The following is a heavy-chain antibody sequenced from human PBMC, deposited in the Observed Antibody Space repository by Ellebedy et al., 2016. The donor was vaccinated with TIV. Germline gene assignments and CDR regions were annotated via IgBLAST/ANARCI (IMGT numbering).Heavy chain of an antibody. CDR1: RDTFRSYW. J-gene: IGHJ4*02. CDR3: AGDLDV. CDR2: INNDGSST. V-gene: IGHV3-74*01. D-gene: IGHD3-3*01. Sequence: GESLKISCAASRDTFRSYWMHWVRQAPWEWLVWVARINNDGSSTNYADSVKGRFTISRDNAESILYLQMNSLRVEDTAMYYCAGDLDVWGQGILVTVSS.